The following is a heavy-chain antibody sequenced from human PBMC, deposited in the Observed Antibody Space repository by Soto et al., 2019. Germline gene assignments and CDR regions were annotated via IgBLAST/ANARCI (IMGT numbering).Heavy chain of an antibody. V-gene: IGHV4-31*03. CDR1: GGSISSGGYY. J-gene: IGHJ5*02. Sequence: SETLSLTCTVSGGSISSGGYYWSWIRQHPGKGLEWIGYIYYSGSTYYNPSLKSRVTISVDTSKNQFSLKLSSVTAADTAVYYCARVGGEERITIFGVVLGGPFGWFDPWGQGTLVTVSS. CDR2: IYYSGST. CDR3: ARVGGEERITIFGVVLGGPFGWFDP. D-gene: IGHD3-3*01.